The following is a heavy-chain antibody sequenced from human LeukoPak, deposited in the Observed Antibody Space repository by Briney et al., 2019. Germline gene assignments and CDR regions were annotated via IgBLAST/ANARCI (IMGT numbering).Heavy chain of an antibody. CDR2: INPSGGST. V-gene: IGHV1-46*01. CDR3: ARSWWGTDWSLSDNWFDP. CDR1: GFSLTTYY. D-gene: IGHD3-9*01. J-gene: IGHJ5*02. Sequence: ASVKVSCKTSGFSLTTYYLHWVRQAPGQGLKWMAMINPSGGSTNYAQEFQGRLTMTRDTSTSTVYMELTSLRSDDTAFYYCARSWWGTDWSLSDNWFDPWGQGTLVTVSS.